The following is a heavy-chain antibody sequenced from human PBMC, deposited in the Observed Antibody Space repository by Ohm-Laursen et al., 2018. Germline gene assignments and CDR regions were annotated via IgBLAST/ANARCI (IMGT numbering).Heavy chain of an antibody. CDR3: ARHAAYCGGDCYSRWFDP. D-gene: IGHD2-21*02. CDR2: IYYSGST. J-gene: IGHJ5*02. Sequence: SDTLSLTCTVSGGSISSYYWSWIRQPPGKGLEWIGYIYYSGSTYYNPSLKSRFTISVDTSKNQFSLKLSSVTAADTAVYYCARHAAYCGGDCYSRWFDPWGQGTLVTVSS. CDR1: GGSISSYY. V-gene: IGHV4-59*04.